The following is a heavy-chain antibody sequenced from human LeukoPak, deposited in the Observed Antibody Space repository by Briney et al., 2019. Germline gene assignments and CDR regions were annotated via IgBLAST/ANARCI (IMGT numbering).Heavy chain of an antibody. J-gene: IGHJ6*04. Sequence: GGSLRLSCAASGFTFSSYAMHWVRQAPGKGLEWVAVISYDGSNKYYADSVKGRFTISRDNSKNTLYLQMSSLRAEDTAVYYCARDSCSGGSCYSHYYYYGMDVWGKGTTVTVSS. CDR3: ARDSCSGGSCYSHYYYYGMDV. V-gene: IGHV3-30*04. CDR2: ISYDGSNK. D-gene: IGHD2-15*01. CDR1: GFTFSSYA.